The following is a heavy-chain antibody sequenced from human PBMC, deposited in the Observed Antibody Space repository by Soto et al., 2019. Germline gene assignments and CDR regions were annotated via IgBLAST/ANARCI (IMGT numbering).Heavy chain of an antibody. CDR1: GFTFSSYS. V-gene: IGHV3-48*02. CDR2: ISSSSSTI. J-gene: IGHJ1*01. CDR3: ARDEALTYYYDSSGYCEYFQH. Sequence: GGSLRLSCAASGFTFSSYSMNWVRQAPGKGLEWVSYISSSSSTIYYADSVKGRFTISRDNAKNSLYLQMNSLRDEDTAVYYCARDEALTYYYDSSGYCEYFQHWGQGTLVTVSS. D-gene: IGHD3-22*01.